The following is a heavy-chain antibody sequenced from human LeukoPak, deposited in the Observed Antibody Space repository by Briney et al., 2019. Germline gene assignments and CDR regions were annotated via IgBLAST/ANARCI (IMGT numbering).Heavy chain of an antibody. D-gene: IGHD1-1*01. CDR1: GGSISTNY. CDR3: ASLKIQRLWLSPPDY. V-gene: IGHV4-4*08. Sequence: SETLSLTCTVSGGSISTNYWSSIRQPPGKGLEWIGYIHFSGSTYYNPTLQSRVSTSVDTSKNQFSLRLNSVTAADTAVYYCASLKIQRLWLSPPDYWGQGTLVTVSS. J-gene: IGHJ4*02. CDR2: IHFSGST.